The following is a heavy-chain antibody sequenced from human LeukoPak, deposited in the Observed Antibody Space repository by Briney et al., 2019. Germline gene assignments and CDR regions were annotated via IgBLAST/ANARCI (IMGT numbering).Heavy chain of an antibody. D-gene: IGHD3-9*01. J-gene: IGHJ4*02. V-gene: IGHV3-21*01. CDR3: ARDGYFEWSSGILTGYSYYFDY. CDR1: GFTLSSYS. Sequence: GGSLRLSCAASGFTLSSYSMNWVRQAPGKGLEWVSSISSSSRYIYYADSVKGRFTISRDNAKNSLYLQMNSLRAEDTAVYYCARDGYFEWSSGILTGYSYYFDYWGQGTLVTVSS. CDR2: ISSSSRYI.